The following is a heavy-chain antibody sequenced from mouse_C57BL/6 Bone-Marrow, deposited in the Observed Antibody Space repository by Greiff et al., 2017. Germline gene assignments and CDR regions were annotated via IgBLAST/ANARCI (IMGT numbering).Heavy chain of an antibody. V-gene: IGHV2-9*01. CDR1: GFSLTSYG. CDR2: IWGGGST. J-gene: IGHJ3*01. CDR3: ATGRFPWDAY. Sequence: VQLQESGPGLVAPSQCLSITCTVSGFSLTSYGVDWVRQPPGKGLEWLGVIWGGGSTNYNSALMSSLSISTDNSKSQVFFKMNSLQTNDTAMDYCATGRFPWDAYWGQGTLVTVSA.